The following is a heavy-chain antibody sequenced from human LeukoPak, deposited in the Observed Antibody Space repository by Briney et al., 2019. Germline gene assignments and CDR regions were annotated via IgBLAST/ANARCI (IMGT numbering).Heavy chain of an antibody. Sequence: ASVKVSCKASGYTFTSYGISWVRQAPGQGLEWMGWISAYNGNTKYAQKLQGRVTMTTDTSTSTAYMELRSLRSDDTAVYYCARSELRYFDWLLMNNWFDPWGQGTLVTVSS. CDR2: ISAYNGNT. J-gene: IGHJ5*02. CDR3: ARSELRYFDWLLMNNWFDP. V-gene: IGHV1-18*01. D-gene: IGHD3-9*01. CDR1: GYTFTSYG.